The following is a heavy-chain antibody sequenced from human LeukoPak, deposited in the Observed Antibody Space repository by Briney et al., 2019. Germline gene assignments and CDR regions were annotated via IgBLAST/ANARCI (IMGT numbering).Heavy chain of an antibody. CDR1: GYTFTGYY. V-gene: IGHV1-2*02. D-gene: IGHD2-2*02. CDR3: ARDSCSSTSCYTDY. CDR2: INPNSGGT. J-gene: IGHJ4*02. Sequence: ASVKVSCKASGYTFTGYYMHWVRQAPGQGLEWMGWINPNSGGTNYAQKFQGRVTMTGDTSISTAYMELSRLRSDDTAVYYCARDSCSSTSCYTDYWGQGTLVTVSS.